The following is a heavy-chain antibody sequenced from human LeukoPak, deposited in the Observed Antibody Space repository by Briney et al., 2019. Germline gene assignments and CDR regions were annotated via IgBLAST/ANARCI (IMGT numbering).Heavy chain of an antibody. CDR2: IYPGDSDT. CDR1: GYRFTSYW. V-gene: IGHV5-51*01. Sequence: GESLKISCKGSGYRFTSYWIGWVRQMPGKGLGWMGIIYPGDSDTRYSPSFQGQVTISADKSISTAYLQWSSLKASDTAMYYCARPWDSSSVDAFDIWGQGTMVTVSS. CDR3: ARPWDSSSVDAFDI. D-gene: IGHD6-6*01. J-gene: IGHJ3*02.